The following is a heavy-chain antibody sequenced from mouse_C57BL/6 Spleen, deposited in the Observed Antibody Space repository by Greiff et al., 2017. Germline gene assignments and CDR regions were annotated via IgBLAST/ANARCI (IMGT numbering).Heavy chain of an antibody. CDR3: ANIYYGYDVGYFDY. J-gene: IGHJ2*01. CDR2: INPNNGGT. D-gene: IGHD2-2*01. CDR1: GYTFTDYY. Sequence: VQLQQSGPELVKPGASVKISCKASGYTFTDYYMNWVKQSHGKSLEWIGDINPNNGGTSYNQKFKGKATLTVDKSSSTAYMELRSLTSEDSAVXYCANIYYGYDVGYFDYWGQGTTLTVSS. V-gene: IGHV1-26*01.